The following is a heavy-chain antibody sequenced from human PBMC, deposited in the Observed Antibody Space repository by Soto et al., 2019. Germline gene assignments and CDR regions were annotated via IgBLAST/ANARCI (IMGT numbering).Heavy chain of an antibody. J-gene: IGHJ5*02. CDR3: ARGPGPTIFGVVIITYWFDP. CDR2: INAGNGNT. CDR1: GYTFTSYA. V-gene: IGHV1-3*01. D-gene: IGHD3-3*01. Sequence: ASVKVSFKASGYTFTSYAMHWVRQAPGQRLEWMGWINAGNGNTKYSQKFQGRVTITRDTSASTAYMELSSLRSEDTAVYYCARGPGPTIFGVVIITYWFDPWGQGTLVTVSS.